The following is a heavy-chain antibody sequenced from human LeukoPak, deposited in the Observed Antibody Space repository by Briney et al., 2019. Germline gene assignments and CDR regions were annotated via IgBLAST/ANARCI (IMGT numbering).Heavy chain of an antibody. Sequence: SETLSLTCTVSGGSISSYYWSWIRQPPGKGLEWIGYIYYSGSTNYNPSLKSRVTISVDTSKNQFSLKLSSVTAEDTAVYYCARPIDYGDYGLDYWGQGTLVTVSS. V-gene: IGHV4-59*12. J-gene: IGHJ4*02. D-gene: IGHD4-17*01. CDR1: GGSISSYY. CDR2: IYYSGST. CDR3: ARPIDYGDYGLDY.